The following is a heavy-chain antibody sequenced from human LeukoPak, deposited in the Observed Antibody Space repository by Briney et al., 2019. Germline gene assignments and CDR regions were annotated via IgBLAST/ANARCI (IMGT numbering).Heavy chain of an antibody. V-gene: IGHV1-24*01. J-gene: IGHJ4*02. CDR3: ATLSRIVGATTPYFDY. D-gene: IGHD1-26*01. Sequence: ATVKSSCKVSGYTLTELSMHWVRQAPGKGLEWMGGFDPEDGETIYAQKFQGRVTMTEDTSTDTAYMELSSLRSEDTAVYYCATLSRIVGATTPYFDYWGQVALVTDSS. CDR2: FDPEDGET. CDR1: GYTLTELS.